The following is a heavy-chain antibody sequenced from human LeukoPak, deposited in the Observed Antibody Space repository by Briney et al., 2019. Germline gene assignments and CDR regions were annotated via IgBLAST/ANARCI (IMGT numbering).Heavy chain of an antibody. J-gene: IGHJ2*01. CDR3: AKGPAPYCSGGSCYSPHWYFDL. D-gene: IGHD2-15*01. CDR2: ISGSGNTT. V-gene: IGHV3-23*01. Sequence: GGSLRLSCAASQFTFSNYAMSWVRQAPGKGLEWVSAISGSGNTTYFGDSVTGRFTISRDNPKNTVYLQLNSLSAEDTAVYYCAKGPAPYCSGGSCYSPHWYFDLWGRGTLVTVSS. CDR1: QFTFSNYA.